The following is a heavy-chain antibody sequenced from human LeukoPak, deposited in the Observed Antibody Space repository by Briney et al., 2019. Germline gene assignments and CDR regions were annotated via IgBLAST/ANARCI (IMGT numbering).Heavy chain of an antibody. CDR2: IRSITDGGTT. CDR1: GFTFTKAW. J-gene: IGHJ4*02. CDR3: TTAVRGGNFLGS. D-gene: IGHD1-7*01. Sequence: GGSLRLSCAASGFTFTKAWMTWVRQAPGKGLEWIGRIRSITDGGTTEYAAPVKGKFTISRDDSTNTLYLQMSSLNTEDTAVYYCTTAVRGGNFLGSWGQGTLVTVSS. V-gene: IGHV3-15*01.